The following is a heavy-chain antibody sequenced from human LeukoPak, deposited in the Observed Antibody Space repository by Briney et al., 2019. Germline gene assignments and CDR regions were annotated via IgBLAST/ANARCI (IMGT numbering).Heavy chain of an antibody. D-gene: IGHD3-3*01. CDR1: GYTFTTYG. CDR2: ISTYNGNT. J-gene: IGHJ4*02. CDR3: ARDPTEDFWSGFYSYLDF. Sequence: GASVKVSCKASGYTFTTYGLSWVRQAPGQGLEWMGWISTYNGNTNYAQKFQGRVTMTTDTSTSTAYMELRSLRSDDTAVYYCARDPTEDFWSGFYSYLDFWGQGTLVTVSS. V-gene: IGHV1-18*01.